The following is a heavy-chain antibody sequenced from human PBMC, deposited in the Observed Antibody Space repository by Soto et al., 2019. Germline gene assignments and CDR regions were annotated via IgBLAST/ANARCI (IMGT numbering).Heavy chain of an antibody. CDR3: ARDFDY. Sequence: QVQLVQSGAEVKKPGASVKVSCKASGYTFTSYAMHWVRQAPGQRLEWMGWINAGNGNTKYSQKFQGRVTITRDTSAGTAYMELSSLRSEDTAVYYCARDFDYWGQGTLVTVSS. CDR1: GYTFTSYA. J-gene: IGHJ4*02. V-gene: IGHV1-3*01. CDR2: INAGNGNT.